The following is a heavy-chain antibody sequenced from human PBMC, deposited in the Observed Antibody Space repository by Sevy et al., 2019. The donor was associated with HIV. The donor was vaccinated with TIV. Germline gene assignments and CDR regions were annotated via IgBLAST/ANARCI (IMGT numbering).Heavy chain of an antibody. V-gene: IGHV3-49*04. J-gene: IGHJ4*02. CDR2: LKSKASGGTL. CDR1: GFTFGDYA. D-gene: IGHD1-1*01. Sequence: GGSLRLSCAASGFTFGDYAMNWVRQAPGKGLEWVAFLKSKASGGTLHHAASVQGRFPISRDDSKNMAYLQMNDLKTEDTAVYYCTRWKGDQSLFDYWGQGALVTVSS. CDR3: TRWKGDQSLFDY.